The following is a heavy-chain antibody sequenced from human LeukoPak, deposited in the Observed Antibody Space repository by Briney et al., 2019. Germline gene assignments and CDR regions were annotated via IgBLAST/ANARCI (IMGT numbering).Heavy chain of an antibody. D-gene: IGHD3-16*01. Sequence: GGSLRLSCAASGFTFSSAWMSWVRQAPGKGLEWVGRIKYKAYGGTTNYAAPVKGRFTISRDDSKNTLYLQMNSLKTEDTAVYYCTTDWVYWGQGTLVTVSS. CDR2: IKYKAYGGTT. J-gene: IGHJ4*02. CDR3: TTDWVY. CDR1: GFTFSSAW. V-gene: IGHV3-15*01.